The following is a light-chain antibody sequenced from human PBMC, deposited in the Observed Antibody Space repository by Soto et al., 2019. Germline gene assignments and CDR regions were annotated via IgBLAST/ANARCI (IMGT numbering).Light chain of an antibody. CDR1: QSLLHTDGKTY. CDR3: MQTIQPRLT. Sequence: DVVMTQTPLSLSVTPGQPASISCKSSQSLLHTDGKTYLYWYLQKPGHPPQLLIYEVLNRFSGVPDRFSGSGSGTDFTLKISRVEAEYVGTYYRMQTIQPRLTFGGGTNVEI. J-gene: IGKJ4*01. CDR2: EVL. V-gene: IGKV2D-29*01.